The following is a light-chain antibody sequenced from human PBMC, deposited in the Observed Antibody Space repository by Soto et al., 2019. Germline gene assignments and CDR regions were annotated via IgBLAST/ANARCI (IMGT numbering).Light chain of an antibody. J-gene: IGKJ5*01. CDR3: QQYDNLPIT. V-gene: IGKV1-33*01. CDR2: DAS. CDR1: QSISSW. Sequence: DIQMTQSPCTLSASLGDRVTMAGLASQSISSWLALYHQKPGKSPKFLIYDASNLETGVPSRFSGSGSGTDFTFTISSLQPEDIATYYCQQYDNLPITFGQGTRLQNK.